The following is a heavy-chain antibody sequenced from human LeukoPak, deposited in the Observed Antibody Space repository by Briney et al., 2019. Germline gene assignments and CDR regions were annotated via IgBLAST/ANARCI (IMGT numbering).Heavy chain of an antibody. J-gene: IGHJ4*02. CDR2: IYRSGST. V-gene: IGHV4-38-2*01. D-gene: IGHD1-20*01. CDR1: GYSISNGYH. Sequence: SETLSLTCAVSGYSISNGYHWGWIRQPPGKGLEWIGSIYRSGSTYYNPSLKSRVTISVDTSKNHFSLRLSSVTVADTAVYYCARVNWICDYWGQGTLVTVSS. CDR3: ARVNWICDY.